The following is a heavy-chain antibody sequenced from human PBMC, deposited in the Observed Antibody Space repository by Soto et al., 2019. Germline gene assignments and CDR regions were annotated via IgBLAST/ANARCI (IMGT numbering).Heavy chain of an antibody. CDR3: ARDWSYAFDY. D-gene: IGHD4-17*01. J-gene: IGHJ4*02. CDR1: GFTLTTYT. CDR2: ITTGGVT. Sequence: GGSLRLSCATSGFTLTTYTMNWVRQAPGKGLEWLSYITTGGVTFYADSVKGRFTISKDNAENSLYLQLDSLRAEDTAVYFCARDWSYAFDYWGQGTPVTVSS. V-gene: IGHV3-48*01.